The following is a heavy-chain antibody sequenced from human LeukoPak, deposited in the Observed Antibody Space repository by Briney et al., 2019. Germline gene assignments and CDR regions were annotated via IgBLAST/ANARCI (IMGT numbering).Heavy chain of an antibody. V-gene: IGHV3-30-3*01. CDR2: ISYDGSNK. CDR1: GFTFSSYA. Sequence: PGGSLRLSCAASGFTFSSYAMHWVRQAPGKGLEWVAVISYDGSNKYYADSVKGRFTISRDNSKNTLYLQMNSLRAEDTAVYYCARDSQQLDYFDYWGQGTLVTVSS. J-gene: IGHJ4*02. CDR3: ARDSQQLDYFDY. D-gene: IGHD6-13*01.